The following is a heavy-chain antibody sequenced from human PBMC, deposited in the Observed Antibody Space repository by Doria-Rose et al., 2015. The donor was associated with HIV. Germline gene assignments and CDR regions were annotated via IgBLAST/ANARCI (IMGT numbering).Heavy chain of an antibody. Sequence: ITLKESGPVLVKPTETLTLTCTVSGVSLSSPGMGVSWIRQPPGKALEWLANIVSDDERSYKSSLKSRLTISRGTSKSQVVLTMTDVDPVDTATYYCARIKSSRWYHKYYFDFWGQGTLVIVSA. D-gene: IGHD6-13*01. CDR3: ARIKSSRWYHKYYFDF. CDR1: GVSLSSPGMG. V-gene: IGHV2-26*01. CDR2: IVSDDER. J-gene: IGHJ4*02.